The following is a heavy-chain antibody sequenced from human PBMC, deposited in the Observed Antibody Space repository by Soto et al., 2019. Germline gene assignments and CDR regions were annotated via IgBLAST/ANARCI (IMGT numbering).Heavy chain of an antibody. J-gene: IGHJ6*02. CDR3: AKDRYDILTGYFSSGMDV. CDR1: GFAFGSYG. Sequence: GGSLRLSCAASGFAFGSYGMHWVRQAPGKGLEWVAVISYDGSNKYYADSVKGRFTISRDNSKNTLYLQMNSLRAEDTAVYYCAKDRYDILTGYFSSGMDVCGQGTTVAVSS. CDR2: ISYDGSNK. D-gene: IGHD3-9*01. V-gene: IGHV3-30*18.